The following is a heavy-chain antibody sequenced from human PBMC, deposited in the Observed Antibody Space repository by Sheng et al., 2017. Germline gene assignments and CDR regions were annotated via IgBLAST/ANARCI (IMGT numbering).Heavy chain of an antibody. Sequence: QVQLVQSGAEVKKPGASVKVSCKASGYSFINYGISWVRQAPGQGLEWMGWISTYNGDTKYVEKFQGRVIMTTDTSTNTAYMELRSLKLDDTAVYYCARDGYCGNGSTTCRGSGWFDPWGQGTLVTVSS. CDR1: GYSFINYG. V-gene: IGHV1-18*01. J-gene: IGHJ5*02. CDR3: ARDGYCGNGSTTCRGSGWFDP. CDR2: ISTYNGDT. D-gene: IGHD2-2*01.